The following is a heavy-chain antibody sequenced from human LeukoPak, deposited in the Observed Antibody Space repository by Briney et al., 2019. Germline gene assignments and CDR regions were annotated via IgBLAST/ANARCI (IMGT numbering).Heavy chain of an antibody. CDR3: AKDRATMIVAWDY. CDR2: ISSSSSTI. Sequence: GGSLRLSCAASGFTFSSYSMNWVRQAPGKGLEWVSYISSSSSTIYYADSVKGRFTISRDNSKNTLYLQMNSLRAEDTAVYYCAKDRATMIVAWDYWGQGTLVTVSS. V-gene: IGHV3-48*01. CDR1: GFTFSSYS. D-gene: IGHD3-22*01. J-gene: IGHJ4*02.